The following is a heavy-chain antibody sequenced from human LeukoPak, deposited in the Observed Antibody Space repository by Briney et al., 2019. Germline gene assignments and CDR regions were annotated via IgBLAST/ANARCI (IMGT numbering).Heavy chain of an antibody. Sequence: QSGGSLRLSCAASGFTFSSYSMNWVRQAPGKGLEWVAVIWYDGSNKYYADSVKGRFTISRDNSKNTLYLQMNSLRAEDTAVYYCARDEMYYYDSSGFVSPGFDYWGQGTLVTVSS. CDR2: IWYDGSNK. CDR3: ARDEMYYYDSSGFVSPGFDY. D-gene: IGHD3-22*01. CDR1: GFTFSSYS. V-gene: IGHV3-33*08. J-gene: IGHJ4*02.